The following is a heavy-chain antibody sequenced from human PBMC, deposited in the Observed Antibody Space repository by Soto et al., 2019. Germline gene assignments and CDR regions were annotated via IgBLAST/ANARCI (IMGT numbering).Heavy chain of an antibody. Sequence: PSETLSLTCTVSGGSISSHYWSWIRQPPGKGLEMIGEINYSGSTNYNPSLKNRVTISVDTSKNQFSLKLSSVTAADTAVYYCARVVDTAMVTGYYYYGMDVWGQGTTVTVSS. J-gene: IGHJ6*02. CDR2: INYSGST. CDR3: ARVVDTAMVTGYYYYGMDV. D-gene: IGHD5-18*01. V-gene: IGHV4-59*11. CDR1: GGSISSHY.